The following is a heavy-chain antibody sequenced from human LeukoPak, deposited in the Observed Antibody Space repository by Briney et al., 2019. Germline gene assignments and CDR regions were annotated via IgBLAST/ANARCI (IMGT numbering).Heavy chain of an antibody. CDR2: ISSSSSTI. D-gene: IGHD6-19*01. CDR1: GFTFSSYS. CDR3: AKDPGIAVAGTFPHYFDY. J-gene: IGHJ4*02. Sequence: GGSLRLSCAASGFTFSSYSMNWVRQAPGKGLEWVSYISSSSSTIYYADSVKGRFTISRDNAKNSLYLQMNSLRAEDTAVYYCAKDPGIAVAGTFPHYFDYWGQGTLVTVSS. V-gene: IGHV3-48*04.